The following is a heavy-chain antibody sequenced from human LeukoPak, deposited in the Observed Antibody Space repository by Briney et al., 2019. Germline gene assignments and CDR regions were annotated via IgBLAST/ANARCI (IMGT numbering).Heavy chain of an antibody. J-gene: IGHJ4*02. V-gene: IGHV3-20*04. D-gene: IGHD6-13*01. CDR1: GFTFDDYG. CDR2: INWNGGST. Sequence: GGSLRLSCAASGFTFDDYGMSWVRQAPGKGLEWVSGINWNGGSTGYADSVKGRFTISRDNAKNSLYLQMNSLRAEDTAVYYCARDSTWTGYSSSNLQDYWGQGTLVTVSS. CDR3: ARDSTWTGYSSSNLQDY.